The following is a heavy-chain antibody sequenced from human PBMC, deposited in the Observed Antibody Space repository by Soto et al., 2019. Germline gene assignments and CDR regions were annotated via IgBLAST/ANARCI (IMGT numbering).Heavy chain of an antibody. CDR1: GYTITSDY. CDR2: INPSGVST. CDR3: AQGYCSGGSRYSTDY. D-gene: IGHD2-15*01. J-gene: IGHJ4*02. Sequence: SPVKVSCKASGYTITSDYMHWVRQTPGQGLERIGIINPSGVSTSYAQKFQGRVTMTRDTTTSTVYMVLISLRSEDTAVFFCAQGYCSGGSRYSTDYWGKRTLVTV. V-gene: IGHV1-46*03.